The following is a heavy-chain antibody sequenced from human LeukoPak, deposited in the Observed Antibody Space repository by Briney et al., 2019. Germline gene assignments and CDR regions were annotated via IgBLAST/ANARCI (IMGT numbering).Heavy chain of an antibody. CDR1: GFTFSDYY. V-gene: IGHV3-11*04. D-gene: IGHD4-17*01. Sequence: PGGSLILSCAASGFTFSDYYMSWIRQAPGKGLEWVSYISSSGSTIYYADSVKGRFTISRDNAKNSLYLQMNSLRAEDTAVYYCAKDGDGDNYYYYMDVWGKGTTVTVSS. J-gene: IGHJ6*03. CDR2: ISSSGSTI. CDR3: AKDGDGDNYYYYMDV.